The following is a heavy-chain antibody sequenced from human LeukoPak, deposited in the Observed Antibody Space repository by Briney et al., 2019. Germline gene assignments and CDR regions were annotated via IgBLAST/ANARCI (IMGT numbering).Heavy chain of an antibody. CDR2: ISAYNGNT. J-gene: IGHJ5*02. D-gene: IGHD3-10*01. CDR3: ARARDVLLWFGATPGWFDP. V-gene: IGHV1-18*01. CDR1: GYTFTSYG. Sequence: GASVKVSCKASGYTFTSYGISWVRQAPGQGLEWMGWISAYNGNTNYAQKLQGRVTMTTDISTSTAYMELRSLRSDDTAVYYCARARDVLLWFGATPGWFDPWGQGTLVTVSS.